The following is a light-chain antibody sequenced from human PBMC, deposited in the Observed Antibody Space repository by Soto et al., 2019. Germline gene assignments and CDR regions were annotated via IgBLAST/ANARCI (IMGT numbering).Light chain of an antibody. CDR1: QSVSSSF. CDR2: GAS. V-gene: IGKV3-20*01. Sequence: EIVLTQSPGTLSLSPGERATLSCRASQSVSSSFLDWYQQKPGQAPRLLIYGASSRATGIPDRFSGSGSGTDFTLTISRLEPEDVAVYYCQQYDSSPWTFGQGTKVEIK. J-gene: IGKJ1*01. CDR3: QQYDSSPWT.